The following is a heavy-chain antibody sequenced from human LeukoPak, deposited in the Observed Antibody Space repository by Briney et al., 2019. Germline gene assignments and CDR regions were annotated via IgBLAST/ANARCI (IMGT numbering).Heavy chain of an antibody. V-gene: IGHV1-69*13. CDR2: IIPIFGTA. J-gene: IGHJ5*02. CDR1: GGAFSSYA. Sequence: GASVTVSFTASGGAFSSYAISWVRQAPGQGLEWMGGIIPIFGTANYAQKFQGRVTITADESTSTAYMELSSLRSEDTAVYYCARARPDCSGGSCSSYNWFDPWGQGTLVTVSS. D-gene: IGHD2-15*01. CDR3: ARARPDCSGGSCSSYNWFDP.